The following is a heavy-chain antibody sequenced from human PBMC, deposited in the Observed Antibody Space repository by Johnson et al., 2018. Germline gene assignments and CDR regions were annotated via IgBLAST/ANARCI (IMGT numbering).Heavy chain of an antibody. V-gene: IGHV3-66*02. CDR3: ARLRCCGTPDMDI. D-gene: IGHD2-15*01. J-gene: IGHJ6*03. CDR2: IFSDDTT. CDR1: GFTIDDHY. Sequence: EVQLVESGGGLVQPGGSLRLSCTGSGFTIDDHYMNWVRQPPGKGLEWVSLIFSDDTTYYTDSVQGRFTISRDPSKTTLYLQRASLTPEDTAVYYCARLRCCGTPDMDIWGKGTAVTGSS.